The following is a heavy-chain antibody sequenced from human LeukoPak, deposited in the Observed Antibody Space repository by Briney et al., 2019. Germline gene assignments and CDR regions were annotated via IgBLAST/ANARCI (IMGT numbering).Heavy chain of an antibody. CDR1: GFTFSSYA. CDR3: AKDQGTPEYVFDY. CDR2: ISGSGGST. Sequence: GGSLRLSCAASGFTFSSYAMSWVRQAPGKGLEWVSAISGSGGSTYCADSVKGRFTISRNNSKNTLYLQMNSLRAEDTAVYYCAKDQGTPEYVFDYWGQGTLVTVSS. D-gene: IGHD1-14*01. J-gene: IGHJ4*02. V-gene: IGHV3-23*01.